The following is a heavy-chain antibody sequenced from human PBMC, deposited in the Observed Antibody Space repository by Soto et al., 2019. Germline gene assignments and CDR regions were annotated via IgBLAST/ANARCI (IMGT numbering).Heavy chain of an antibody. CDR2: ISYDGSNK. D-gene: IGHD1-26*01. J-gene: IGHJ4*02. V-gene: IGHV3-30-3*01. Sequence: QVQLVESGGGVVQPGRSLRLSCAASGFTFSSYAMHWVRQAPGKGLEWVAVISYDGSNKYYADSVKGRFTISRDNSKNTLYLQMNSLSAADTAVYYCARVLGATGTFDYWGQGTLVTVSS. CDR3: ARVLGATGTFDY. CDR1: GFTFSSYA.